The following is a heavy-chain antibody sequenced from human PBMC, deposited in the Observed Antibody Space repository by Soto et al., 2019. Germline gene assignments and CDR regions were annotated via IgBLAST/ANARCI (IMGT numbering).Heavy chain of an antibody. Sequence: ASVKVSCTASGYTFTSYGISWVRQAPGQGLEWMGWISAYNGNTNYAQKLQGRVTMTTDTSTSTAYMELRSLRSDDTAVYYCARGLGACGGDCYSYYYYYMDVWGKGTTVTVSS. J-gene: IGHJ6*03. CDR1: GYTFTSYG. D-gene: IGHD2-21*01. V-gene: IGHV1-18*01. CDR3: ARGLGACGGDCYSYYYYYMDV. CDR2: ISAYNGNT.